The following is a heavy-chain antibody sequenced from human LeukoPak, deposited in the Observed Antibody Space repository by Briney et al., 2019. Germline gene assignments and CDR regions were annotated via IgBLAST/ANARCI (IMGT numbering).Heavy chain of an antibody. J-gene: IGHJ4*02. CDR2: MSYSGNT. CDR3: ARLTGYDWESSFDY. CDR1: GGSISGSSYF. D-gene: IGHD5-12*01. Sequence: SETLSLTCTVFGGSISGSSYFWGWIRQPPGKGLEWVGGMSYSGNTDHNPSLKSRVTTSVDTSKNQFSLKLSSVTAADTAVYFCARLTGYDWESSFDYWGQGTLVTVSS. V-gene: IGHV4-39*07.